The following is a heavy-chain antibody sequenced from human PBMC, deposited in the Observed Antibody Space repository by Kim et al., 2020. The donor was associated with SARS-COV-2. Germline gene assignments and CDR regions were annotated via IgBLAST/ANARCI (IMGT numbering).Heavy chain of an antibody. D-gene: IGHD3-3*01. J-gene: IGHJ4*02. CDR3: ARGLGDTYYDFWSGYRPYYFDD. V-gene: IGHV4-59*01. CDR2: IYYSGST. CDR1: GGSISSYY. Sequence: SETLSLTCTVSGGSISSYYWSWIRQPPGKGLEWIGYIYYSGSTNYNPSLKSRVTISVDTSKNQFSLKLSSVTAADTDVYYCARGLGDTYYDFWSGYRPYYFDDWGQGTLVTVSS.